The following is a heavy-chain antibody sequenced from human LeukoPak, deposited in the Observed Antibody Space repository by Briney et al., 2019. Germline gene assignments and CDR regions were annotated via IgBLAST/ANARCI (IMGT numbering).Heavy chain of an antibody. V-gene: IGHV3-23*01. J-gene: IGHJ4*02. D-gene: IGHD2/OR15-2a*01. CDR1: GGSFSGYY. Sequence: ETLSLTCAVYGGSFSGYYWSWIRQPPGKGLEWVSAISGSGGSTYYAVSVKGRFTISRDNSKNTLYLQMNSLRAEDTAVYYCAKGPLSHFDYWGQGTLVTVSS. CDR3: AKGPLSHFDY. CDR2: ISGSGGST.